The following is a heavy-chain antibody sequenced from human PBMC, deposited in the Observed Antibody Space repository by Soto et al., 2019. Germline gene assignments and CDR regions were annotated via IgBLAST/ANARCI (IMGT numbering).Heavy chain of an antibody. Sequence: SVKVSCKDSGGLFSSFAISWVRQAPGQGLEWMGGIIPVFGTTNYAQKFQGRVTITADESTNTAYMELSSLTSDDTAMYYCARGGGPYVWFNEFWGQGNQVTVSS. J-gene: IGHJ4*02. CDR3: ARGGGPYVWFNEF. V-gene: IGHV1-69*13. CDR1: GGLFSSFA. CDR2: IIPVFGTT. D-gene: IGHD3-16*01.